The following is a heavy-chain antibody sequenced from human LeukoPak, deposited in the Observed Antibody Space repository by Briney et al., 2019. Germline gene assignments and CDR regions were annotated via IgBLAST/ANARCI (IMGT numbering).Heavy chain of an antibody. CDR2: IGSRSSYI. J-gene: IGHJ4*02. CDR3: ARDSSLEMATISSFDY. D-gene: IGHD5-24*01. CDR1: GFTFSNYY. Sequence: GGSLRLSCAASGFTFSNYYMNWVRQAPGKGLEWVSSIGSRSSYIYYADSVKGRFTIFRDNAKNSLYLQMNSLRVEDTAVYYCARDSSLEMATISSFDYWGQGTLVTVSS. V-gene: IGHV3-21*06.